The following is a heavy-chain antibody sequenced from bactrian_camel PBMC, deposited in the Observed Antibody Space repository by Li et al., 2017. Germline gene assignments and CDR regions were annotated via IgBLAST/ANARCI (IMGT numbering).Heavy chain of an antibody. J-gene: IGHJ4*01. Sequence: QLVESGGGSVQPGGSLRLSCDASGYTYSSNCMAWFRQSPGKERERVAGFYRAGGSTFYADSVKGRFTISQDNSGVTVSLQMSSLKSEDTALYFCAQISTYLAYIEYAYFWGRGTQVTVS. CDR1: GYTYSSNC. V-gene: IGHV3S1*01. CDR2: FYRAGGST. D-gene: IGHD1*01. CDR3: AQISTYLAYIEYAYF.